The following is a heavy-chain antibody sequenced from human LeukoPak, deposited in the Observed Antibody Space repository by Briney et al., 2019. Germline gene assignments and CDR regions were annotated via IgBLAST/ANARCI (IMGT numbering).Heavy chain of an antibody. CDR2: IYYSGST. CDR1: GGSISSYY. D-gene: IGHD5-18*01. CDR3: ARTTEGGYTYGYFYYYYMDV. V-gene: IGHV4-59*01. J-gene: IGHJ6*03. Sequence: SETLSLTCTVSGGSISSYYWSWIRRPPGKGLEWIGYIYYSGSTNYNPSLKSRVTISVDTSKNQFSLKLTSVTAADTAVYYCARTTEGGYTYGYFYYYYMDVWGKGTTVTISS.